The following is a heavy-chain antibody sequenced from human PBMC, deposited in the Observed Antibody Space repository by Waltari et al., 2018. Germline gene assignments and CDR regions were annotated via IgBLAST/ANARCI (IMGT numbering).Heavy chain of an antibody. CDR1: GFTFSDFE. D-gene: IGHD5-12*01. Sequence: VQLVESGGDLVQPGGSLRLSCAASGFTFSDFEMNWVRQAPGKGLEWISKIHGRGSNIYYTDSVKCRFTVSRDNAKSSLYLQMNSLRVEDTAVYYCARDRDGYKKADLWGQGTLVTVSS. J-gene: IGHJ5*02. CDR3: ARDRDGYKKADL. CDR2: IHGRGSNI. V-gene: IGHV3-48*03.